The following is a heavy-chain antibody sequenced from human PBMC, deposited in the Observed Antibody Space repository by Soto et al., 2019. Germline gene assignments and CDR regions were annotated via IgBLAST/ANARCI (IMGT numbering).Heavy chain of an antibody. V-gene: IGHV1-18*01. Sequence: QVSLVQSGGEVKEPGASVKVSCKASGYSFTNYGISWVRQTPGQGLEWVGWVSTFDGRTMYEEKFRDTVTMTTVPATSSVYMELRRLPSDATAVYDWARDGGYRVDSCDPWGQGTRVTVSS. J-gene: IGHJ5*02. D-gene: IGHD5-18*01. CDR2: VSTFDGRT. CDR3: ARDGGYRVDSCDP. CDR1: GYSFTNYG.